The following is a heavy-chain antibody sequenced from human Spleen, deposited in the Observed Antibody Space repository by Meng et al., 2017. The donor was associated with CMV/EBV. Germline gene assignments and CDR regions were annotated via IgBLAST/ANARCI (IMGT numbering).Heavy chain of an antibody. J-gene: IGHJ4*02. Sequence: FTGYYLNWVRRAPGQGLEWMGWVNLKSGVTEYAQKLQGRVTMTRDTSISTAYMDLSRLRSGDTAVYYCARDPDPSAWDSSGYYTFDYWGQGTLVTVSS. D-gene: IGHD3-22*01. CDR2: VNLKSGVT. CDR1: FTGYY. V-gene: IGHV1-2*02. CDR3: ARDPDPSAWDSSGYYTFDY.